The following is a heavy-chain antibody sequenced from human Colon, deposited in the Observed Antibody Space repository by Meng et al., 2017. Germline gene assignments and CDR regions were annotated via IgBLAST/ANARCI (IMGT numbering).Heavy chain of an antibody. CDR3: ARDGSYGLDLDF. J-gene: IGHJ4*02. CDR2: IHPDTGAT. V-gene: IGHV1-2*06. Sequence: RGGVGKVSRKTSGYTLPRYDRPWVRPTPGPGPEWVGRIHPDTGATNFAQKVPEKVTLNIYTYISTVYMELNTLTSDDTAVYYCARDGSYGLDLDFWGQGTLVTVSS. D-gene: IGHD3-3*01. CDR1: GYTLPRYD.